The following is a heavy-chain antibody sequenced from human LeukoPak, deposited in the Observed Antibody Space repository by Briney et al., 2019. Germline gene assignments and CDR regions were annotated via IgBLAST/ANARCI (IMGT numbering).Heavy chain of an antibody. D-gene: IGHD2/OR15-2a*01. CDR3: VREGEGPLSKDFDY. CDR2: IGPHSTFT. J-gene: IGHJ4*02. V-gene: IGHV1-2*02. Sequence: ASVKVSCKSSGFTFTDHYIHWVRQGPGRGLEWMGYIGPHSTFTSSPQEFQGRVTMTRDASMSTAYMELTRLTSDDTAVYYCVREGEGPLSKDFDYWGQGTLVTVSS. CDR1: GFTFTDHY.